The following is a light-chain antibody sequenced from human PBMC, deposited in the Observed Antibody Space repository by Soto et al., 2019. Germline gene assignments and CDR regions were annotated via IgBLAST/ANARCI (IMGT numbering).Light chain of an antibody. CDR2: EVT. J-gene: IGLJ1*01. CDR1: SSDVGSYNY. V-gene: IGLV2-14*01. Sequence: QSARTQPASVSGSPGHSITSSCTGTSSDVGSYNYVSWHQQHPGQAPKLMIYEVTHRASGLPDLFSASKSGNTASLTISGLPAGDEADYYCRSYRSSSTYVFGTATKVTVL. CDR3: RSYRSSSTYV.